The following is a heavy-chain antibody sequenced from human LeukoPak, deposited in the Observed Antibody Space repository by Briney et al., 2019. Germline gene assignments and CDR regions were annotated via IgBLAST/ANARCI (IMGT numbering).Heavy chain of an antibody. CDR2: ISGDARTT. J-gene: IGHJ4*02. CDR1: GFTFNTYA. CDR3: AKGWVNGVLFDY. D-gene: IGHD4-17*01. V-gene: IGHV3-23*01. Sequence: GGSLRLSCAAYGFTFNTYAMSWVRQAPGMGLEWVSSISGDARTTFYADSVKGRFTVSRDTSKNTLYLQMNSLRAEDTAVYYCAKGWVNGVLFDYWGQGTLVTVSS.